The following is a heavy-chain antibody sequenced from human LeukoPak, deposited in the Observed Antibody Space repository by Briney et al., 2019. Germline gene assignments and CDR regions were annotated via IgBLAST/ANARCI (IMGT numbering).Heavy chain of an antibody. Sequence: ASVKVSCKASGYTFTSYGISSVRQAPGQGLEWMGWISAYNGNTNYAQKLQGRVTMTTDTSTSTAYMELRSLRSDDTAVYYCARDSIVVVPSEAENYYYYYGMDVWGQGTTVTVSS. CDR3: ARDSIVVVPSEAENYYYYYGMDV. V-gene: IGHV1-18*01. D-gene: IGHD2-2*01. CDR2: ISAYNGNT. CDR1: GYTFTSYG. J-gene: IGHJ6*02.